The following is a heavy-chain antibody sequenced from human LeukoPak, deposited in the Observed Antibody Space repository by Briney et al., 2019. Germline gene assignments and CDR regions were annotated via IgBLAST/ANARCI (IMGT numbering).Heavy chain of an antibody. Sequence: GGSLRLSCAASGFTFSNAWMSWVRQAPGKGLEWVANIKQDGSEKYYVDSVKGRFTISRDNAKNSLYLQMNSLRAEDTAVYYCARVIVGAYDAFDIWGQGTMVTVSS. J-gene: IGHJ3*02. V-gene: IGHV3-7*01. CDR1: GFTFSNAW. CDR2: IKQDGSEK. CDR3: ARVIVGAYDAFDI. D-gene: IGHD1-26*01.